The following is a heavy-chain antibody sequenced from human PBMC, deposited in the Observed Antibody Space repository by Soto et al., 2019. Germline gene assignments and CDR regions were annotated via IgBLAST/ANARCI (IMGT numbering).Heavy chain of an antibody. CDR2: IKSKTDGGTT. Sequence: GRGLDCVGRIKSKTDGGTTDYAAPVKGRFTISRDDSKNTLYLQMNSLKTEDTAVYYCTTRRPYDSSGYYYPHWFDPWGQRTLVTVSS. J-gene: IGHJ5*02. V-gene: IGHV3-15*01. CDR3: TTRRPYDSSGYYYPHWFDP. D-gene: IGHD3-22*01.